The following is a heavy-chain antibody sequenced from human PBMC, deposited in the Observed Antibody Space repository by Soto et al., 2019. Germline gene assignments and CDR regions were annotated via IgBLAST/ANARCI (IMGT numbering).Heavy chain of an antibody. Sequence: PSETLSLTCSVSGVSISSYFWSWIRQPPGRGLEWIGYTYHRGSTSYSPSLKSRVAISLDTSENQFSLKVSSVTAADTAVYYCARIGGYHGPLDYWGQGTPVTVSS. D-gene: IGHD3-16*02. CDR1: GVSISSYF. J-gene: IGHJ4*02. CDR3: ARIGGYHGPLDY. V-gene: IGHV4-59*01. CDR2: TYHRGST.